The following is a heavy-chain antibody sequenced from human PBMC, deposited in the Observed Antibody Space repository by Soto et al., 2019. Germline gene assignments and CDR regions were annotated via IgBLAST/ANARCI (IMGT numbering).Heavy chain of an antibody. J-gene: IGHJ5*02. CDR1: GFTFSGYW. V-gene: IGHV3-74*01. CDR3: AICASKYNGYDLLFA. Sequence: GRNMKISSAAYGFTFSGYWMHWVRQAPGKGLVWVSRINSDGSSTSYADSVKGRFTISRDNAKNTLYLQMNSLRAEDTAVYYCAICASKYNGYDLLFAWGQGTPVTVSS. D-gene: IGHD5-12*01. CDR2: INSDGSST.